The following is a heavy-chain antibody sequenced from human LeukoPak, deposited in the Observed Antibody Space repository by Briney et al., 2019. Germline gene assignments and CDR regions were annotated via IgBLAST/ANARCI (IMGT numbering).Heavy chain of an antibody. D-gene: IGHD3-22*01. J-gene: IGHJ4*02. CDR2: IYYSGST. CDR3: ARQDSSGYYQIDY. CDR1: GGSISSYY. V-gene: IGHV4-59*01. Sequence: PSETLSLTCTVSGGSISSYYWSWIRQPPGKGLEWIGYIYYSGSTNYNPSLKSRVTISVDTSKNQFSLKLSSVTAADTAVYYCARQDSSGYYQIDYWGQGTLVTVSS.